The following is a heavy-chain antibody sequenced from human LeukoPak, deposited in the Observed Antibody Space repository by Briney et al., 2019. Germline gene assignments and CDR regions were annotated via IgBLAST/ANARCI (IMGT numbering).Heavy chain of an antibody. V-gene: IGHV3-48*01. CDR3: ARDPDGYFDY. CDR1: GFTFSSYS. Sequence: GGSLRLSCAASGFTFSSYSMNWVRQAPGKGLEWVSYISSSSSTIYYADSVKGRFTISRDNAKNSLYLQMNGLRAEDTAVYYCARDPDGYFDYWGQGTLVTVSS. D-gene: IGHD1-14*01. J-gene: IGHJ4*02. CDR2: ISSSSSTI.